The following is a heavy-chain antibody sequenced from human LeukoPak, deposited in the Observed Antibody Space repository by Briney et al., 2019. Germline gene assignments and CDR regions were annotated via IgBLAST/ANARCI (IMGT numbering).Heavy chain of an antibody. D-gene: IGHD2-2*01. CDR3: ARGRSTFDY. CDR1: GFTFDDYG. V-gene: IGHV3-20*04. Sequence: GGSLRLSCAVSGFTFDDYGMSWVRQAPGKGLEWVSGINWNGGSIGYADSVKGRFTISRDSVKNSLYLQMNSLRAEDTALYYCARGRSTFDYWGQGTLVTVSS. CDR2: INWNGGSI. J-gene: IGHJ4*02.